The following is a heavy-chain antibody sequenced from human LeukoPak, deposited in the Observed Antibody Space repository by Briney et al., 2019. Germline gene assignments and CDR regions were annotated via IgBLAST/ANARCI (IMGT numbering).Heavy chain of an antibody. CDR3: ARADYYDSSGYYEWTGAFDI. D-gene: IGHD3-22*01. Sequence: GGSLRLSCAASGFTFSNYGMSWVRQSPGKGLEWVSAISGSGGSTFYADSVKGRFTISRDNAKNSLYLQMNSLRAEDTAVYYCARADYYDSSGYYEWTGAFDIWGQGTMVTVSS. V-gene: IGHV3-23*01. CDR1: GFTFSNYG. CDR2: ISGSGGST. J-gene: IGHJ3*02.